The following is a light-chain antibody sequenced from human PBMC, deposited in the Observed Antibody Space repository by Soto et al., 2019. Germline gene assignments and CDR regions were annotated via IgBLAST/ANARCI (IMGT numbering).Light chain of an antibody. V-gene: IGKV3-20*01. CDR3: QQYGSSPRT. Sequence: EIVLTQSPGTLSLSPGDRATLSCRASQSVDSSNLAWYQQRPGQAPRLLIHGASSRAPDIPDRFSGSGSGTDFTLTISGLEVDDFAVYYCQQYGSSPRTFGQGTKVDIK. CDR1: QSVDSSN. J-gene: IGKJ1*01. CDR2: GAS.